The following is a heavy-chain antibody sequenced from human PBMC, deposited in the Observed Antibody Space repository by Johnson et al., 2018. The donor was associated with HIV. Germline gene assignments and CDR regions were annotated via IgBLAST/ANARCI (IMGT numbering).Heavy chain of an antibody. Sequence: VQLVESGGGLVQPGGSLRLSCAASGFTFNTYVMNWVRQAPGKGLEWVSLIAASGASTYSADSVRGRFTISRDNSKNTLYLQMNSLRAEDTAVYYCVNWAYYYGSGYAFDIWGQGTMVTVSS. V-gene: IGHV3-23*04. J-gene: IGHJ3*02. D-gene: IGHD3-10*01. CDR2: IAASGAST. CDR3: VNWAYYYGSGYAFDI. CDR1: GFTFNTYV.